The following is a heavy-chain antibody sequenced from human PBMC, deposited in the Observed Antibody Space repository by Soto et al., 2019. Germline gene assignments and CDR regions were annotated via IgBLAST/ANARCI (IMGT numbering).Heavy chain of an antibody. V-gene: IGHV1-69*13. J-gene: IGHJ5*02. CDR3: ARGSIVVVPAAMYNWFDP. Sequence: GASVKLSWKASGGGFSSNSISWVQQAHGQGLEWMGGIIPIFGTANYAQKFQGRVTITADESTSTAYMELSSLRSEDTAVYYCARGSIVVVPAAMYNWFDPWGQGTLVTVSS. CDR2: IIPIFGTA. CDR1: GGGFSSNS. D-gene: IGHD2-2*01.